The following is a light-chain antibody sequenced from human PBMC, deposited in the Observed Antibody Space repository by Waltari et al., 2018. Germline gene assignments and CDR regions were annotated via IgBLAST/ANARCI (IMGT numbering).Light chain of an antibody. V-gene: IGLV2-11*01. CDR2: DVT. J-gene: IGLJ1*01. CDR1: SRDVGAYNF. CDR3: CSYAGIYTYV. Sequence: QSALTQPRSVSGSPGQSVTISCTGTSRDVGAYNFVSWYQHHPGKAPKLLLYDVTKRPLGVPDRFSGSKSANTASLTISGLQAEDDADYFCCSYAGIYTYVFGTGTTVTVL.